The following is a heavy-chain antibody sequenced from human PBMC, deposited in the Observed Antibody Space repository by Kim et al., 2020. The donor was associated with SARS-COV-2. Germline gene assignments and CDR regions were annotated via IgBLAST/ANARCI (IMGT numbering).Heavy chain of an antibody. CDR2: IYPGDSDT. Sequence: GESLKISCKGSGYSFTSYWIGWVRQMPGKGLEWMGIIYPGDSDTRYSPSFQGQVTISADKSISTAYLQWSSLKASDTAMYYCATSLIQLWSYFDYWGQGTMVTVSS. V-gene: IGHV5-51*01. D-gene: IGHD5-18*01. J-gene: IGHJ4*02. CDR3: ATSLIQLWSYFDY. CDR1: GYSFTSYW.